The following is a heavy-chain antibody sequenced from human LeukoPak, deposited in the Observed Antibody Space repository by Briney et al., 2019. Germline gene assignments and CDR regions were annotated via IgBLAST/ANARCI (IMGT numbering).Heavy chain of an antibody. CDR1: GFTFTSYS. CDR2: ISSSSTYI. CDR3: VTDPRYCSGGSCYWAFDI. J-gene: IGHJ3*02. D-gene: IGHD2-15*01. V-gene: IGHV3-21*04. Sequence: GGSLRLSCAASGFTFTSYSMNWVRQAPGRGLEWVSSISSSSTYIYYADSVKGRFTISRDNAKNSLYLHMNSLKTEDTAVYYCVTDPRYCSGGSCYWAFDIWGQGTMVTVSS.